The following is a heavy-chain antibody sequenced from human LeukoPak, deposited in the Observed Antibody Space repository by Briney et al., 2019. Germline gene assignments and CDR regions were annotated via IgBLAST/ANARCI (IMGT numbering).Heavy chain of an antibody. D-gene: IGHD5-18*01. Sequence: NPGGSLRLSCAASGFTFSDYYMSWIRQAPGKGLEWVSYISSSGNTIYYADSVKGRFTISRDNAKNSLYLQMNSLRAEDTAVYYCAREGREYSADDAFDIWGQGTMVTVSS. CDR3: AREGREYSADDAFDI. J-gene: IGHJ3*02. CDR1: GFTFSDYY. V-gene: IGHV3-11*01. CDR2: ISSSGNTI.